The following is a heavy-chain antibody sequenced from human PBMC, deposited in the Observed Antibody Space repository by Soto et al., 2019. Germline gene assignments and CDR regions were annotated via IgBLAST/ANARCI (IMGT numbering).Heavy chain of an antibody. V-gene: IGHV3-23*01. J-gene: IGHJ4*02. Sequence: PGGSLRLSCAVSGFTFSNFAMSWVRQAPGKGLEWVSAISGSGGDTWYKDSVEGRFTISRDNSKNTLFLHLSSLRSEDTAIYYCAKDRHTYNTGGFDYCGQGPLVTVYS. D-gene: IGHD1-20*01. CDR2: ISGSGGDT. CDR1: GFTFSNFA. CDR3: AKDRHTYNTGGFDY.